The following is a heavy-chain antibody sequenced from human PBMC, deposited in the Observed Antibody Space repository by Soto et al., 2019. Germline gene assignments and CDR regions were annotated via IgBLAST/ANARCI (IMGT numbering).Heavy chain of an antibody. CDR3: ATRPKSREWLPYFDY. D-gene: IGHD6-19*01. CDR1: GGSISGGGYS. V-gene: IGHV4-61*08. CDR2: IFYTGNT. J-gene: IGHJ4*02. Sequence: PSETLSLTCAVSGGSISGGGYSWSWLRQPPGKGLEWIGYIFYTGNTNYNPSLKNRATISLDSSKNQFSLKLSSVTAADTAVYYCATRPKSREWLPYFDYWSQGTLVTVSS.